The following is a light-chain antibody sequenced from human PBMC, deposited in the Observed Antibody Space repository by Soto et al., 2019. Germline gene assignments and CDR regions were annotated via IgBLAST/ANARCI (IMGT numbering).Light chain of an antibody. CDR3: SSYTSSVYV. CDR1: SSDVGGYNY. V-gene: IGLV2-14*01. Sequence: QPVLTQPASVSGSPGQSITISCTGTSSDVGGYNYVSWYQQHPGKAPKLMIYDVSNRPSGVSNRFSGSKSGNTASLTISGLQAEDEADYYCSSYTSSVYVFGTGTKLTVL. J-gene: IGLJ1*01. CDR2: DVS.